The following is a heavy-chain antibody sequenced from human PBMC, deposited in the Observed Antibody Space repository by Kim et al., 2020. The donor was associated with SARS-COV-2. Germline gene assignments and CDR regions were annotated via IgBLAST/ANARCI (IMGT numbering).Heavy chain of an antibody. CDR3: ARQEAALDY. V-gene: IGHV4-39*01. CDR1: GGSISSSSYY. J-gene: IGHJ4*02. CDR2: IYYSGST. Sequence: SETLSLTCTVSGGSISSSSYYWGWIRQPPGKGLEWIGSIYYSGSTYYNPSLKSRVTISVDTSKNQFSLKLSSVTAADTAVNYCARQEAALDYWGQGTLVT. D-gene: IGHD2-15*01.